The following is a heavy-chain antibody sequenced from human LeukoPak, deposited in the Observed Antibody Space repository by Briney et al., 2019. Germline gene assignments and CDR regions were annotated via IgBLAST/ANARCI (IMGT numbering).Heavy chain of an antibody. CDR3: ARGSGIDY. D-gene: IGHD3-3*01. Sequence: GGSLILSCAASGFTFGSFWMTWVRQAPGKGLEWVANIKEDGSEKYYVDSVKGRFTISRDNAKNSLYLQMDSLRAEDTAVYYCARGSGIDYWGQGTLVTVSS. CDR1: GFTFGSFW. V-gene: IGHV3-7*05. CDR2: IKEDGSEK. J-gene: IGHJ4*02.